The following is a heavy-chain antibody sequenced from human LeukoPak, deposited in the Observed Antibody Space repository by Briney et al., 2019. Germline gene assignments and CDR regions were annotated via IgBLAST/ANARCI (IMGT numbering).Heavy chain of an antibody. CDR2: IYPGDSDT. J-gene: IGHJ4*02. CDR1: VYSVTSYR. CDR3: ARLWDSSSWSDY. Sequence: GESLKISCKGSVYSVTSYRIGWVRQMPGKALECIGIIYPGDSDTRYSPSFQGQVTISADKSISTAYLQWSSLKASDTAMYYCARLWDSSSWSDYWGQGTLVTVSS. D-gene: IGHD6-13*01. V-gene: IGHV5-51*01.